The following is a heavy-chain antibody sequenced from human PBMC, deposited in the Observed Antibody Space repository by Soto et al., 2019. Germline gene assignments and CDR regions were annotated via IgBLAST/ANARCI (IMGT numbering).Heavy chain of an antibody. J-gene: IGHJ6*03. CDR2: INHSGST. D-gene: IGHD3-16*02. V-gene: IGHV4-34*01. CDR1: GGSFSGYY. Sequence: PSETLSLTCAVYGGSFSGYYWSWIRQPPGKGLEWIGEINHSGSTNYNPSLKSRVTISVDTSKNQFSLKLSSVTAADTAVYYCAREVIQLYYYYYMDVWGKGTTVTVSS. CDR3: AREVIQLYYYYYMDV.